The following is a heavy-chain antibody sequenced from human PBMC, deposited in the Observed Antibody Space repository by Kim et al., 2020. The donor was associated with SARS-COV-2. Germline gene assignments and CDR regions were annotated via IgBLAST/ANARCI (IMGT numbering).Heavy chain of an antibody. D-gene: IGHD3-3*01. J-gene: IGHJ5*02. V-gene: IGHV4-59*13. CDR3: AIGAAEWVRPSRRFEP. CDR2: IYYSGGT. CDR1: GGSISSYY. Sequence: SETLSLTCTVSGGSISSYYCSWIRQPPEKGLEWVWYIYYSGGTNYNPSLTSRVTISLETSKHQSTLNLSSALAAHTAVPYCAIGAAEWVRPSRRFEPWC.